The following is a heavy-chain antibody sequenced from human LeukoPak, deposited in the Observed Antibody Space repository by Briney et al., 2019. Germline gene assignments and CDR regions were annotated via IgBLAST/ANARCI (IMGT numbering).Heavy chain of an antibody. CDR3: APRRVKGLLDY. CDR2: IYCDDDK. J-gene: IGHJ4*02. V-gene: IGHV2-5*02. D-gene: IGHD5-18*01. Sequence: SGPTLVKPTQTLTLTCTFSGFSLSTSGVGVGWVRQPPGKALEWLALIYCDDDKRCSPSLKSRLTITKDTSKNQVVLTMTNMDPVDTATYYCAPRRVKGLLDYWGQGTLVTVSS. CDR1: GFSLSTSGVG.